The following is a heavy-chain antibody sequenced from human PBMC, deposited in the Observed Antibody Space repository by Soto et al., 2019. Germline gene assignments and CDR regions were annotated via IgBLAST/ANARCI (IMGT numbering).Heavy chain of an antibody. CDR3: ARQGYEFWSGYHTAYGMDA. D-gene: IGHD3-3*01. V-gene: IGHV4-39*01. CDR1: GGSISSSSYY. Sequence: SETLSLTCTVSGGSISSSSYYWGWIRQPPGKGLEWIGSIYYSGSTYYNPSLKSRVTISVDTSKNQFSLKLSSVTAADTAVYYCARQGYEFWSGYHTAYGMDAWGQATTVTVSS. J-gene: IGHJ6*02. CDR2: IYYSGST.